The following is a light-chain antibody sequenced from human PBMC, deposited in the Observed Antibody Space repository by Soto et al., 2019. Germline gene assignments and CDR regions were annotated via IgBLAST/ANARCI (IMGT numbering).Light chain of an antibody. V-gene: IGKV3-15*01. J-gene: IGKJ1*01. Sequence: EVVLTQSPGTLSLSPGERATVSCRASQSVSSNLAWYQQKPGQAPRLLIYDASTRATGIPAGISGSGSGTEFTLTISSLQSEDFAVYYCQQYNNWRTFGQGTKVDIK. CDR3: QQYNNWRT. CDR2: DAS. CDR1: QSVSSN.